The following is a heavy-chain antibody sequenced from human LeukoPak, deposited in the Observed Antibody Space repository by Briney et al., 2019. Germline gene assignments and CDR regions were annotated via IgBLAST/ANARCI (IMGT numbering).Heavy chain of an antibody. J-gene: IGHJ4*02. D-gene: IGHD4/OR15-4a*01. Sequence: SETLSLTCAVYGGSFSGYYWSWIRQPPGKGLEWIGEINHSGSTNYNPSLKSRVTISVDTSKNQFSLRLSSVTAADTAVYYCARMGAIAGASANPDHWGQGTLVTVSS. CDR2: INHSGST. V-gene: IGHV4-34*01. CDR3: ARMGAIAGASANPDH. CDR1: GGSFSGYY.